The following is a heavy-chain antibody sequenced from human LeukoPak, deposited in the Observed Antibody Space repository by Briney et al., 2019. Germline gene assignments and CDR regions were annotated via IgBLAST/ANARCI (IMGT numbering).Heavy chain of an antibody. Sequence: ASVKVSCKASGYTFSDYGISWVRQAPGQGLEWMGWISGYNENTNYAQKLQDRVTATTDTSTSTVYMELRSLSSDDTAVYYCARDELCGGNAYRCGVSEYWGQGTLVTVSS. CDR1: GYTFSDYG. V-gene: IGHV1-18*01. D-gene: IGHD4-23*01. CDR2: ISGYNENT. J-gene: IGHJ4*02. CDR3: ARDELCGGNAYRCGVSEY.